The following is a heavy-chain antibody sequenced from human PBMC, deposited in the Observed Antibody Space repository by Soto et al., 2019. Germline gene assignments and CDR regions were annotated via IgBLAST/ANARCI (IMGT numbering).Heavy chain of an antibody. J-gene: IGHJ5*02. CDR1: GYTFTGYY. Sequence: ASVKVSCKASGYTFTGYYMHWVRQAPGQGLEWMGWINPNSGGTNYAQKFQGRVTMTRDTSISTACMELSRLRSDDTAVYYCARCNIYSSANWLDPWGQGTLVTVSS. CDR3: ARCNIYSSANWLDP. CDR2: INPNSGGT. V-gene: IGHV1-2*02. D-gene: IGHD6-25*01.